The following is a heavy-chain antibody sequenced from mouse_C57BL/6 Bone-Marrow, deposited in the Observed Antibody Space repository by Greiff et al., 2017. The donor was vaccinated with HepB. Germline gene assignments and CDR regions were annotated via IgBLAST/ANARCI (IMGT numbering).Heavy chain of an antibody. V-gene: IGHV5-4*01. CDR1: GFTFSSYA. CDR2: ISDGGSYT. CDR3: ARVTTVVAGDY. Sequence: EVQRVESGGGLVKPGGSLKLSCAASGFTFSSYAMSWVRQTPEKRLEWVATISDGGSYTYYPDNVKGRFTISRDNAKNNLYLQMSHLKSEDTAMYYCARVTTVVAGDYWGQGTTLTVSS. J-gene: IGHJ2*01. D-gene: IGHD1-1*01.